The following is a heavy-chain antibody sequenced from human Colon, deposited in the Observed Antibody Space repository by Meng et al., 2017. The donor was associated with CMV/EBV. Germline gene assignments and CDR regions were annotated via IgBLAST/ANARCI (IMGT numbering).Heavy chain of an antibody. CDR1: GGSVSSGNHY. J-gene: IGHJ4*02. Sequence: SETLSLTCTVSGGSVSSGNHYWNWIRQAPGKGLEWIGYVFYTGSTNYNPSLKSRVTISVDTSKNQFSLKLHSVTAADTAVYYCASARGYSGRILAGFFDYWGQGTLVTVSS. V-gene: IGHV4-61*01. CDR3: ASARGYSGRILAGFFDY. CDR2: VFYTGST. D-gene: IGHD5-12*01.